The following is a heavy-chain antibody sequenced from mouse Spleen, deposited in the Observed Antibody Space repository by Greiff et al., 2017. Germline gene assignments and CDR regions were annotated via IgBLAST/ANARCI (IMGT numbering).Heavy chain of an antibody. J-gene: IGHJ2*01. CDR1: GYTFTDYY. V-gene: IGHV1-19*01. CDR2: INPYNGGT. D-gene: IGHD1-1*01. Sequence: EVQLQQSGPVLVKPGASVKMSCKASGYTFTDYYMNWVKQSHGKSLEWIGVINPYNGGTSYNQKFKGKATLTVDKSSSTAYMELNSLTSEDSAVYYCARELLRSRGDYFDYWGQGTTLTVSS. CDR3: ARELLRSRGDYFDY.